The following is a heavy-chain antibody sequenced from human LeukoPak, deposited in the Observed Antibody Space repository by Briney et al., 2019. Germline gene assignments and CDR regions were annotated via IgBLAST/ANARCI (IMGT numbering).Heavy chain of an antibody. J-gene: IGHJ6*02. CDR2: IYHSGST. CDR1: GFTFSSYSM. V-gene: IGHV4-4*02. D-gene: IGHD6-13*01. Sequence: GSLRLSCAASGFTFSSYSMNWVRQAPGKGLEWIGEIYHSGSTNYNPSLKSRVTISVDKSKNQFSLKLSSVTAADTAVYYCARGVGIAAAGTPTLYYYGMDVWGQGTTVTVSS. CDR3: ARGVGIAAAGTPTLYYYGMDV.